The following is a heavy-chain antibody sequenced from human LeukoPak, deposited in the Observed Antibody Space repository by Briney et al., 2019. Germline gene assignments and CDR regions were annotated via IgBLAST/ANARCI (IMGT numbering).Heavy chain of an antibody. CDR1: GFTFSNAW. V-gene: IGHV3-15*05. Sequence: GGSLRLSCAASGFTFSNAWMSWVRQAPGKGLEWVGCIKIKTDGGTTDYAAPVKGRFTISRDTAKNTLYLQMNSLRAEDTAVYYCARDWFHAIDYWGQGTLVTVSS. CDR3: ARDWFHAIDY. J-gene: IGHJ4*02. CDR2: IKIKTDGGTT. D-gene: IGHD2/OR15-2a*01.